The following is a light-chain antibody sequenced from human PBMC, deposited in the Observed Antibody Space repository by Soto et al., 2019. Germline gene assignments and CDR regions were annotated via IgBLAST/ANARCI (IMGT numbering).Light chain of an antibody. CDR2: DAS. Sequence: EIVLTQSPATLSLSPGEEATLSCRASENINKYLAWYRQKPGQAPGLLTFDASYRAAGTPARVSASGSGTDFTLTISSLEPEDFAIYYCQHRTNWPAAVTFGGGTSVV. CDR1: ENINKY. V-gene: IGKV3-11*01. J-gene: IGKJ4*02. CDR3: QHRTNWPAAVT.